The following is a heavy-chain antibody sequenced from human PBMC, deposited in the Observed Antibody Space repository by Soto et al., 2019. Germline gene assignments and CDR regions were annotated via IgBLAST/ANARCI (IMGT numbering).Heavy chain of an antibody. CDR1: GGSISSGDYY. CDR3: ARSDRKRTIYFDY. V-gene: IGHV4-30-4*01. J-gene: IGHJ4*02. CDR2: IYYSGST. D-gene: IGHD3-3*01. Sequence: SETLSLTCTVSGGSISSGDYYWSWIRQPPEKGLEWIGYIYYSGSTYYNPSLKSRVTISVDTSKNQFSLKLSSVTAADTAVYYCARSDRKRTIYFDYWGQGTLVTVSS.